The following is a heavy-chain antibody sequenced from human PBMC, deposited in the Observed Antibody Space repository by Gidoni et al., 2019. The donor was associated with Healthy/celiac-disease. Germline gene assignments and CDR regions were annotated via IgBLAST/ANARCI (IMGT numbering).Heavy chain of an antibody. V-gene: IGHV1-46*01. Sequence: QVQLVQSGAAVKKPGASVKVSCKASGYTFTSYYMHWVRQAPGQGLEWMGIINPSGGSTSYAQKFQGRVTMTRDTSTSTVYMELSSLRSEDTAVYYCARGYDYVWGSYRPGPDFDYWGQGTLVTVSS. J-gene: IGHJ4*02. D-gene: IGHD3-16*02. CDR1: GYTFTSYY. CDR3: ARGYDYVWGSYRPGPDFDY. CDR2: INPSGGST.